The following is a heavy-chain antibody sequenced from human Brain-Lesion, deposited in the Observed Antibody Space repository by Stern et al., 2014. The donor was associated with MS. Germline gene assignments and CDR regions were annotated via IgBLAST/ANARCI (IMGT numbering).Heavy chain of an antibody. CDR2: INPKSGGT. J-gene: IGHJ4*02. V-gene: IGHV1-2*04. CDR3: ATYYYDSTGYNDF. Sequence: QVQLVESGAEVKKPGASVKVSCKASGYTFTGYYMHWVRQAPGQGLEWMGWINPKSGGTSYAQKFQGWVTMTRDTSINTDYMELSRLRSDDTAVYYCATYYYDSTGYNDFWGQGTLVTVSS. CDR1: GYTFTGYY. D-gene: IGHD3-22*01.